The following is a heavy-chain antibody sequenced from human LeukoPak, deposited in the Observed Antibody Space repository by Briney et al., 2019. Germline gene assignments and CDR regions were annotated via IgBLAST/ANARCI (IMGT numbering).Heavy chain of an antibody. CDR3: ARQGAGEVVVVPAAMLNFDY. V-gene: IGHV4-39*01. CDR1: GASISSSSSY. J-gene: IGHJ4*02. Sequence: SETLSLTCTVSGASISSSSSYWGWIRQPPGKGLEWIGSIYYSGSTYYNPSLKSRVTISVDTSKNQFSLKLSSVTAADTAVYYCARQGAGEVVVVPAAMLNFDYWGQGTLVTVSS. D-gene: IGHD2-2*01. CDR2: IYYSGST.